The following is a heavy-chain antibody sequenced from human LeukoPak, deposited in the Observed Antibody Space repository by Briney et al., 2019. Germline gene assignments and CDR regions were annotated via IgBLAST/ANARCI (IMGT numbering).Heavy chain of an antibody. CDR3: ARGVDNSSGYHRTSRYYYTDV. CDR2: INPNSGTT. J-gene: IGHJ6*03. D-gene: IGHD3-22*01. CDR1: GYTFTNYY. Sequence: GASVKVSCKASGYTFTNYYMHWVRQAPGQGLEWMGIINPNSGTTGYAQKFQGRVTMTRDMSTSTVYMELSSLRSEDTAVYYCARGVDNSSGYHRTSRYYYTDVWGKGTTVTVSS. V-gene: IGHV1-46*01.